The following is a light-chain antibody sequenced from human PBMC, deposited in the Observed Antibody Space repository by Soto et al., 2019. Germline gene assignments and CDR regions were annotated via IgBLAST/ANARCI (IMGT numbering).Light chain of an antibody. CDR2: GAF. V-gene: IGKV3-20*01. CDR1: QSVSNSY. Sequence: IVVTHSPEALSFSTFYSATIYFQASQSVSNSYLARYQQKPGQAPRLLIYGAFSRATDDPDRFSGSESGTDFTLTIDRLAPEDSAVYYCQQDSSSTRKFGQGTKVEIK. CDR3: QQDSSSTRK. J-gene: IGKJ2*01.